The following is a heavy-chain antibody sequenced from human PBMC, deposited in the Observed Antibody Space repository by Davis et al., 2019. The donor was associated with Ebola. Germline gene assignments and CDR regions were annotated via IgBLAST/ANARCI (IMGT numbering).Heavy chain of an antibody. CDR3: AKQRWVGAIDYDY. J-gene: IGHJ4*02. CDR1: GFTFSSYA. V-gene: IGHV3-23*01. D-gene: IGHD1-26*01. Sequence: GESLKISCAASGFTFSSYAMGWVRQAPGKGLEWVSDISSGGGAPYYADFVKGRFTTFRDNPKNTLYLQMNSLRADDTAVYYCAKQRWVGAIDYDYWGRGTVVTVSS. CDR2: ISSGGGAP.